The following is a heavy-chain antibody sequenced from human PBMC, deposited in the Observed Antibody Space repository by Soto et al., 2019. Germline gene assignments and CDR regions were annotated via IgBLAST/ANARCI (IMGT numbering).Heavy chain of an antibody. CDR3: ARCSGGSCYSHAFDM. CDR1: GFTLSSYS. Sequence: EVQLVESGGGLVQPGGSLRLSCEASGFTLSSYSVNWVRQAPGKGLEWVSYISGGGGTIYYADFVKGRFTVSRDNAKNSLYLQMNSLRAEDTAVYYCARCSGGSCYSHAFDMWGQGTMVTVSS. J-gene: IGHJ3*02. CDR2: ISGGGGTI. V-gene: IGHV3-48*01. D-gene: IGHD2-15*01.